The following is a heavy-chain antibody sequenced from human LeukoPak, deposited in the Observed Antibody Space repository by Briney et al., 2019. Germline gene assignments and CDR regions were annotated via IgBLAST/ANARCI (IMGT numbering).Heavy chain of an antibody. CDR3: AREPTVTTGGVDACDL. D-gene: IGHD4-17*01. J-gene: IGHJ3*01. CDR2: ISSGGRTM. V-gene: IGHV3-48*03. CDR1: GFTFSSFE. Sequence: GGSLRLSCAASGFTFSSFEMNWVRQAPGKGLEWVSYISSGGRTMYYADSVKGRFTISRDNAKNSLYLQMNSLRAEDTAVYYCAREPTVTTGGVDACDLWGQGTMVTVSS.